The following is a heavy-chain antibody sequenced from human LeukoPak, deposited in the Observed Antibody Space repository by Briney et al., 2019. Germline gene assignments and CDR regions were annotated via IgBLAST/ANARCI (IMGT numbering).Heavy chain of an antibody. D-gene: IGHD3-22*01. V-gene: IGHV3-49*03. Sequence: GGSLRLSCTASGFTFGDYAMSWFRQAPGKGLEWVGFIRSKAYGGTTEYAASVKGRFTISRDDSKSIAYLRMYSLKTEDTAVYYCTGVERNYYDSSGYYLPDYWGQGTLVTVSS. CDR1: GFTFGDYA. CDR2: IRSKAYGGTT. CDR3: TGVERNYYDSSGYYLPDY. J-gene: IGHJ4*02.